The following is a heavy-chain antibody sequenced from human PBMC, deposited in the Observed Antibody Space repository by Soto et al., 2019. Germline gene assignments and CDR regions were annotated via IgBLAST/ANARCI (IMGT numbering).Heavy chain of an antibody. Sequence: SCAASGFTFSYYYMSWILQAPVKGLEWVSYISSSGSTIYYAGSVKGRFTISRDNAKNSLYLQMNSLRAEDTAVYYCARVFDSSGYYYVRYFDYWGQGTLVTVSS. CDR1: GFTFSYYY. D-gene: IGHD3-22*01. J-gene: IGHJ4*02. CDR2: ISSSGSTI. V-gene: IGHV3-11*01. CDR3: ARVFDSSGYYYVRYFDY.